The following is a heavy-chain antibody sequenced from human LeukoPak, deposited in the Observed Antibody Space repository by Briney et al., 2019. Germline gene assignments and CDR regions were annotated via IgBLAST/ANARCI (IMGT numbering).Heavy chain of an antibody. Sequence: GGSLRLSCAASGFTFSNYGMHWVRQAPGKGLEWVAVISYDGSDKYYADSVKGRFTISRDNSKNTLYLQMNSLRSEDTAVYYCARDSGVGATGTGYGYWGQGTLVTVSS. D-gene: IGHD1-26*01. V-gene: IGHV3-30*03. J-gene: IGHJ4*02. CDR1: GFTFSNYG. CDR3: ARDSGVGATGTGYGY. CDR2: ISYDGSDK.